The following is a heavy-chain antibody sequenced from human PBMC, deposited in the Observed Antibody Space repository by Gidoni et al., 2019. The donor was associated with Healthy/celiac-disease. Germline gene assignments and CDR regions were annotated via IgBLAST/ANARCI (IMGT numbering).Heavy chain of an antibody. CDR1: GFTFSSSA. CDR3: AKVGPATGTYYYYGMDV. Sequence: EVQLLESGGGLVQPGGSLRLSCAASGFTFSSSAMSWVRQAPGKGLEWVSAISGSGGSTYYADSVKGRFTISRDNSKNTLYLQMNSLRAEDTAVYYCAKVGPATGTYYYYGMDVWGQGTTVTVSS. D-gene: IGHD4-17*01. V-gene: IGHV3-23*01. CDR2: ISGSGGST. J-gene: IGHJ6*02.